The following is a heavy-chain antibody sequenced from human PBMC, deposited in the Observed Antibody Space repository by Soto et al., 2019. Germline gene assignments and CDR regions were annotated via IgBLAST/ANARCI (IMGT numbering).Heavy chain of an antibody. Sequence: SVKVSCKASGGTFSSYAISWVRQAPGQGLEWMGGIIPIFGTANYAQKFQGRVTITADESTSTAYMELSSLRSEDTAVYYCARDRCYYDSSGYCPFDSWGQGTLVTVSS. CDR1: GGTFSSYA. CDR2: IIPIFGTA. J-gene: IGHJ4*02. CDR3: ARDRCYYDSSGYCPFDS. D-gene: IGHD3-22*01. V-gene: IGHV1-69*13.